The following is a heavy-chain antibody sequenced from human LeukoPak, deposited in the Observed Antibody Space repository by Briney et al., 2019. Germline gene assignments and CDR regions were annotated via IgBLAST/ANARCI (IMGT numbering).Heavy chain of an antibody. J-gene: IGHJ6*02. Sequence: ASVKVSCKASGYTFTGYYMHWVRQAPGQGLEWMGWINPNSGGTNYAQKFQGRVTMTRDTSISTAYMELSRLRSDDTAVYYCAGEEKVNYYYAMDVWGQGTTVTVSS. CDR2: INPNSGGT. CDR3: AGEEKVNYYYAMDV. V-gene: IGHV1-2*02. CDR1: GYTFTGYY.